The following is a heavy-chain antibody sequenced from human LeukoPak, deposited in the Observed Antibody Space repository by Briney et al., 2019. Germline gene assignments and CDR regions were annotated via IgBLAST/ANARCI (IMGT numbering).Heavy chain of an antibody. V-gene: IGHV3-30*04. CDR2: ISYDGSNK. J-gene: IGHJ4*02. CDR1: GFAFNAYA. D-gene: IGHD1-26*01. Sequence: PGGSLRLSCAASGFAFNAYAMHWVRQAPGKGLEWVAVISYDGSNKYYADSVKGRFTISRDDSSNTLYLQMNSLRADDTAVYYCARDASLSSTAVTRGSFFDYWGPGNLVTVSS. CDR3: ARDASLSSTAVTRGSFFDY.